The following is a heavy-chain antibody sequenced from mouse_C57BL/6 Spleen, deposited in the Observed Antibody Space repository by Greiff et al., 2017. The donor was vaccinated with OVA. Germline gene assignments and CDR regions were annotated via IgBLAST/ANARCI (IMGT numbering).Heavy chain of an antibody. D-gene: IGHD1-1*01. Sequence: QVQLQQSGPELVKPGASVKLSCKASGYTFTSYDINWVKQRPGQGLEWIGWIYPRDGSTKYNEKFKGKATLTVDTSSSTTYMELLSLTSEESAVYYCAREATVVAKYFEVWGTGTTVTVAS. V-gene: IGHV1-85*01. CDR3: AREATVVAKYFEV. CDR2: IYPRDGST. J-gene: IGHJ1*03. CDR1: GYTFTSYD.